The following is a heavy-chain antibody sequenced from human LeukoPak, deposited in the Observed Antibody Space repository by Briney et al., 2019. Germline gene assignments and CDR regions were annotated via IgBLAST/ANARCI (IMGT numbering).Heavy chain of an antibody. D-gene: IGHD5-18*01. CDR1: GLTFSSYW. V-gene: IGHV3-23*01. CDR3: AKVGMDTALYYYYGMDV. Sequence: GGSLRLSCAASGLTFSSYWMHWVRQAPGKGLVWVSAISGSGGSTYYADSVKGRFTISRDNSKNTLYLQMNSLRAEDTAVYYCAKVGMDTALYYYYGMDVWGKGTTVTVSS. J-gene: IGHJ6*04. CDR2: ISGSGGST.